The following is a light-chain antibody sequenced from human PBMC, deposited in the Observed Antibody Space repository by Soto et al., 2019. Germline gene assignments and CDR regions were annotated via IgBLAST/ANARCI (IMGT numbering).Light chain of an antibody. V-gene: IGLV2-14*01. CDR2: EVS. J-gene: IGLJ1*01. CDR3: SSYTSSSTFV. Sequence: QSVLTQPASVSGSPGQSITISCTGTSSDVGGYNFVSWYQQHPGKAPKLVIFEVSNRPSGVSHRFSGSKSGNTASLTISGLQAEDEADYYCSSYTSSSTFVFGTGIKLTVL. CDR1: SSDVGGYNF.